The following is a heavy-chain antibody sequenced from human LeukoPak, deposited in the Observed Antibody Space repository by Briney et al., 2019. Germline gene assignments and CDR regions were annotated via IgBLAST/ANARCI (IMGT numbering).Heavy chain of an antibody. CDR2: ISSSGSTI. CDR3: ARGDYGDYFDY. Sequence: GGSLRLSCAASGFTFSSYEMNWVRQAPGKGLEWVSYISSSGSTIYYADSVKGRFTISRDNSKNSLYLQMNSLRAEDTAVYYCARGDYGDYFDYWGQGTLVTVSS. CDR1: GFTFSSYE. J-gene: IGHJ4*02. D-gene: IGHD4-17*01. V-gene: IGHV3-48*03.